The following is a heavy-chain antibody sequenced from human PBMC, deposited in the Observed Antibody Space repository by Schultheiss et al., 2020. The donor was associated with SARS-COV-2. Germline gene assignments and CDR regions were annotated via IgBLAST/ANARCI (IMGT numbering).Heavy chain of an antibody. CDR1: GGSFSGYY. V-gene: IGHV4-34*01. Sequence: SETLSLTCAVYGGSFSGYYWSWIRQPPGKGLEWIGEINHSGSTNYNPSLKSRVTMSVDTSKNQFSLKLSSVTAADTAVYYCARIRGYCSSTSCYLTVGYYYYMDVWGKGTTVTVSS. CDR2: INHSGST. CDR3: ARIRGYCSSTSCYLTVGYYYYMDV. J-gene: IGHJ6*03. D-gene: IGHD2-2*01.